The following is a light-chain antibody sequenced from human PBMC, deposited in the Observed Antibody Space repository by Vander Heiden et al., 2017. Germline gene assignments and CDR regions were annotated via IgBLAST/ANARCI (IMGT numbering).Light chain of an antibody. J-gene: IGLJ2*01. Sequence: QSVLTQPPSVSGAPGPRVTISCTGSSSNIGADYDVHWYQQLPGTAPKLLIYLNTNRPSGVPDRFSASKSGTSASLAITGLQAEDEADYYCQSYDSSLSVVFGGGTKLTVL. V-gene: IGLV1-40*01. CDR1: SSNIGADYD. CDR2: LNT. CDR3: QSYDSSLSVV.